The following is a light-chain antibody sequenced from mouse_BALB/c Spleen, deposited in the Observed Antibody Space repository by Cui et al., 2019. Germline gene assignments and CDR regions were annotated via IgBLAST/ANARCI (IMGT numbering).Light chain of an antibody. CDR1: SSVSY. V-gene: IGKV4-59*01. CDR2: DTS. CDR3: QQWSSNPPT. J-gene: IGKJ5*01. Sequence: QIAPTQSAALMSASPADKVTMTCSASSSVSYMHWYQQKSGTSPKRLIYDTSNLASGVPARFSGSGSGTSYSLTISSMEADDAATYYCQQWSSNPPTFGAGTKLELK.